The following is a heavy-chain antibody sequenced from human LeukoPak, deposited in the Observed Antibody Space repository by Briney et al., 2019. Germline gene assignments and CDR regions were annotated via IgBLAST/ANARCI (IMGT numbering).Heavy chain of an antibody. CDR1: GGSIRSYY. CDR2: IYTSGST. D-gene: IGHD2-21*01. V-gene: IGHV4-4*09. CDR3: ARLGIPKVYYYMDV. Sequence: SETLSLTCTVCGGSIRSYYWSWIRQPPGKGLEGIGYIYTSGSTNYNPPLKSRVTISVDTSKNQFSLKLSSVTAADTAVYYCARLGIPKVYYYMDVWGKGTTVTVSS. J-gene: IGHJ6*03.